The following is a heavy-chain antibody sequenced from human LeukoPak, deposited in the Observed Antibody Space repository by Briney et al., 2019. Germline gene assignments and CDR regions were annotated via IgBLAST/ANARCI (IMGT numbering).Heavy chain of an antibody. CDR1: GFTFSIYA. D-gene: IGHD3-10*01. J-gene: IGHJ4*02. CDR2: ISYDGSNK. Sequence: GGSLRLSCTASGFTFSIYAMHWVRQAPGKGLEWVAVISYDGSNKYYADSVKGRFTISRDNSKNTLYVQMNSLRAEDTAVYYCARVFYGSGSLIDYWGQGTLVTVSS. CDR3: ARVFYGSGSLIDY. V-gene: IGHV3-30*04.